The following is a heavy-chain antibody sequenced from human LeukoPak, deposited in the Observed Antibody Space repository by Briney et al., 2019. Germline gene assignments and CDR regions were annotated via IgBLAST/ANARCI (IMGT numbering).Heavy chain of an antibody. Sequence: GASVKVSCKASGYTFTGYYMHWVRQAPGQGLEWMGWINPNSGGTNYAQKFQGRVTMTRDTSISTAYMELSRLRSDDTAVYYCARDHSNGDYVYFQHWGQGTLVTVSS. V-gene: IGHV1-2*02. D-gene: IGHD4-17*01. CDR3: ARDHSNGDYVYFQH. CDR2: INPNSGGT. J-gene: IGHJ1*01. CDR1: GYTFTGYY.